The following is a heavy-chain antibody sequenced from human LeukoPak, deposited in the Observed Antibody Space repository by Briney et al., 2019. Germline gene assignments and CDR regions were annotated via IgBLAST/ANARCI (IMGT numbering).Heavy chain of an antibody. CDR1: GFTFSSYA. D-gene: IGHD3-16*01. V-gene: IGHV3-23*01. J-gene: IGHJ4*02. Sequence: GGSLRLSCAASGFTFSSYAMSWVREAPARGLERVSSLRGNCDTFYADSVKGRFTLSRAEARNTVYLRLNNLRVEDTAVYYCAKASWVSSADAVLWGQGTVVTVSS. CDR2: LRGNCDT. CDR3: AKASWVSSADAVL.